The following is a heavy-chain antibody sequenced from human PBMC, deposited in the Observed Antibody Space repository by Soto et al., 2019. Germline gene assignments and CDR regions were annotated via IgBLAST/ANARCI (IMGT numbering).Heavy chain of an antibody. CDR1: GYSFTSYW. Sequence: PGESLKISCQGSGYSFTSYWISWVRQMPGKGLEWMGRIDPSDSYTNYSPSFQGHVTISADKSISTAYLQWSSLKASDTAMYYCARHEIRTTGYYYGMDVWGQGTTVTVSS. CDR3: ARHEIRTTGYYYGMDV. CDR2: IDPSDSYT. J-gene: IGHJ6*02. V-gene: IGHV5-10-1*01. D-gene: IGHD4-17*01.